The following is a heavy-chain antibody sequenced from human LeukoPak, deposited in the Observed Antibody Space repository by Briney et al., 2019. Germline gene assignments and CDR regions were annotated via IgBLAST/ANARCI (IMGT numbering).Heavy chain of an antibody. Sequence: GGSLRLSCAASGFTFSSYGMHWVRQAPGKGLEWVAFIRYDGSNKYYADSVKGRFTISRDNSKNTLYLQMNSLRAEDTAVYYCAKEWSLWFGELLYFDYWGQGILVTVSS. CDR3: AKEWSLWFGELLYFDY. CDR1: GFTFSSYG. CDR2: IRYDGSNK. D-gene: IGHD3-10*01. J-gene: IGHJ4*02. V-gene: IGHV3-30*02.